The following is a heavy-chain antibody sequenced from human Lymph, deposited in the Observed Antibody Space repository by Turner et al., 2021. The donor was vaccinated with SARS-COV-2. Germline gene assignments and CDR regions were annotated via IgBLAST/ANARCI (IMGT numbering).Heavy chain of an antibody. J-gene: IGHJ5*02. V-gene: IGHV3-30-3*01. CDR1: GFTFSSYA. D-gene: IGHD6-6*01. CDR2: ISYDGSNK. Sequence: QVQLVESGGGVVQPGRSLGPSCAASGFTFSSYAMHWVRQAPGKGLEWVAVISYDGSNKYYADSVKGRFTISRDNSKNTLYLQMNSLRAEDTAVYYCARSSIAARSWFDPWGQGTLVTVSS. CDR3: ARSSIAARSWFDP.